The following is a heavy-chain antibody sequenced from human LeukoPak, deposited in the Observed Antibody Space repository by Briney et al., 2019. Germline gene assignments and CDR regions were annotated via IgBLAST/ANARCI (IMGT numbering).Heavy chain of an antibody. CDR2: IHYSGST. V-gene: IGHV4-39*07. Sequence: SETLSLTCTVSGGSISSSTYYWGWIRQPPGKGLEWIGTIHYSGSTYYNTSLKSRVSISVDTSKNQFSLKLRSVTAADTAVYYCARERAVWTSYYYYYMDVWGKGTTVTVSS. D-gene: IGHD2-8*01. CDR3: ARERAVWTSYYYYYMDV. J-gene: IGHJ6*03. CDR1: GGSISSSTYY.